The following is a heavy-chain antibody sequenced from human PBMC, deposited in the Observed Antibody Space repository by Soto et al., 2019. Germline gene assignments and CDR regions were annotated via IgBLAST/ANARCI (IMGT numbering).Heavy chain of an antibody. CDR2: IYYTGST. CDR1: GGSVSSGSHQ. Sequence: SETLSLTCTVSGGSVSSGSHQWSWIRQSPGKGLEWIGYIYYTGSTNYNPSLKSRGTISVDTSKNQFSLKLTSVTAADTALYYCARDRLSMIVPAAIGMDVWGQGTTVTVSS. V-gene: IGHV4-61*01. J-gene: IGHJ6*02. D-gene: IGHD3-22*01. CDR3: ARDRLSMIVPAAIGMDV.